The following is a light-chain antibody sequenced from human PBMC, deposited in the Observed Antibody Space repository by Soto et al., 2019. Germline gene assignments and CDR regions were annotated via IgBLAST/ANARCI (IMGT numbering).Light chain of an antibody. V-gene: IGKV3-15*01. CDR1: QSVRSN. CDR2: GAS. Sequence: IEMTQSPATLSVSPGERATLSCRASQSVRSNLVWYQQKHGQAHRLLIYGASTRVTGIPARFSGSGSGTEFTLTISSLQYEDVAVYYCQQYKNWPPWTFGQGTKVDIK. CDR3: QQYKNWPPWT. J-gene: IGKJ1*01.